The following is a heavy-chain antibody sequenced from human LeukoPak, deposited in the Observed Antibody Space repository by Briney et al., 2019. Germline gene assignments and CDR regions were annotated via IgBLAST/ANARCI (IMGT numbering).Heavy chain of an antibody. V-gene: IGHV3-30*18. CDR3: AKDLDSGWTLDY. Sequence: GGSLRLSCAAPGLTFSSYGMHWVRQAPGKGLEWVAVISYDGSNKYYADSVKGRFTISRDNSKNTLYLQMNSLRAEDTAVYYCAKDLDSGWTLDYWGQGTLVTVSS. D-gene: IGHD6-19*01. CDR1: GLTFSSYG. CDR2: ISYDGSNK. J-gene: IGHJ4*02.